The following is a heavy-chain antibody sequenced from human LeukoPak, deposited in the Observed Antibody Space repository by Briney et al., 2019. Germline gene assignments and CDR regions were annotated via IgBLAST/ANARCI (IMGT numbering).Heavy chain of an antibody. J-gene: IGHJ4*02. D-gene: IGHD1-26*01. CDR3: ARPYSGNSGFFDY. CDR1: GFTFSTYA. CDR2: ISSSSSI. V-gene: IGHV3-69-1*01. Sequence: KSGGSLKLSCAASGFTFSTYAISWVRQAPGKGLQWVSSISSSSSIYYADSVKGRFTISRDNAKPSLYLQMNSLRAEDTAVYYCARPYSGNSGFFDYWGQGTLVPVSS.